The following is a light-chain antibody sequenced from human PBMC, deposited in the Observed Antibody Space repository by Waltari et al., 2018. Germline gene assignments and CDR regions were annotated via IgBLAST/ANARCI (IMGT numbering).Light chain of an antibody. J-gene: IGKJ1*01. Sequence: DIEMTQSPSSLSASVGDRVTITCRASQSISNYLNWYKQRPGKAPNLLFHTASNLQSGVPSRFSGSGSGTDFTLTISSLQPEDFAIYYCQQSYNFPRTFGQGTKVEVK. V-gene: IGKV1-39*01. CDR1: QSISNY. CDR3: QQSYNFPRT. CDR2: TAS.